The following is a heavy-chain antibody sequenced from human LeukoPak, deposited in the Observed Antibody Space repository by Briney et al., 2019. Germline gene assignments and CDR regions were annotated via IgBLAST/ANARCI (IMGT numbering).Heavy chain of an antibody. D-gene: IGHD4-17*01. Sequence: PGGSLRLSCAASGFTFSNFAMSWVRQAPGKGLEWVSVISRSGTVTYYADSVKGRFTISRDNSKNTLSLQMNSLRAEDTAVYYCAKDMYGDFGGVDYWGQGTLVTVSS. CDR3: AKDMYGDFGGVDY. V-gene: IGHV3-23*01. J-gene: IGHJ4*02. CDR2: ISRSGTVT. CDR1: GFTFSNFA.